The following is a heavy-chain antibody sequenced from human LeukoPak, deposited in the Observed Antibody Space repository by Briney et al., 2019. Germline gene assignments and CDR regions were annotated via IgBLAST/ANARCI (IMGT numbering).Heavy chain of an antibody. V-gene: IGHV3-23*01. J-gene: IGHJ4*02. Sequence: GGSLRLSCAASGFTFSSFAMSWVRQAPGKGLEWISVISASGGSTYYADSVKGRFTISRDNSKNTLHLQMNSLRAEDTAVYYCAKDGGLWVSAHWGDSWGRGTLVTVSS. CDR3: AKDGGLWVSAHWGDS. CDR1: GFTFSSFA. CDR2: ISASGGST. D-gene: IGHD7-27*01.